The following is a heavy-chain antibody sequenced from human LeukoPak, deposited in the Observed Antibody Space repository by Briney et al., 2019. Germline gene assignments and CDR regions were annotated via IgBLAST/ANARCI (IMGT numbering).Heavy chain of an antibody. D-gene: IGHD3-10*01. CDR3: ARLNKNDSGSYRFGKKKRGYMDV. V-gene: IGHV4-34*01. J-gene: IGHJ6*03. CDR2: INHRGST. Sequence: SETLSLTCAVYGGSFSGYYWSWIRQPPGKGLEWIGEINHRGSTNYNPSLKSRVTISVDTSKNQFSLKLSSVTAADTAVYYCARLNKNDSGSYRFGKKKRGYMDVWGKGTTVTISS. CDR1: GGSFSGYY.